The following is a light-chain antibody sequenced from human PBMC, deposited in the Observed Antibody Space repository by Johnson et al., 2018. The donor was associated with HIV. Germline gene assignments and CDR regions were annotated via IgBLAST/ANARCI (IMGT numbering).Light chain of an antibody. J-gene: IGLJ1*01. CDR3: GTWDSSLSARV. CDR2: ENN. V-gene: IGLV1-51*02. CDR1: SSNIGNNY. Sequence: QLVLTQPPSVSAAPGQKVTISFSGSSSNIGNNYVSWYQQLPGTAPKLLIYENNKRPSGIPDRFSGSKSGTSATPAMTGLQTGDEAGYYCGTWDSSLSARVFGTGTKFTVL.